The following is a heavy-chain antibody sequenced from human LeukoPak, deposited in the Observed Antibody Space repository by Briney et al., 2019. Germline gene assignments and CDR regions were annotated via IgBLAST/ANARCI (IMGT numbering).Heavy chain of an antibody. CDR2: ISSSGSTI. CDR3: ARIRVTATYYYYYYMDV. V-gene: IGHV3-48*04. J-gene: IGHJ6*03. Sequence: GGSLRLSCGASGFRFSNHWLHWVRQAPGKGLEWVSYISSSGSTIYYADSVKGRFTISRDNAKNSLYLQMNSLRAEDTAVYYCARIRVTATYYYYYYMDVWGKGTTVTISS. CDR1: GFRFSNHW. D-gene: IGHD2-21*02.